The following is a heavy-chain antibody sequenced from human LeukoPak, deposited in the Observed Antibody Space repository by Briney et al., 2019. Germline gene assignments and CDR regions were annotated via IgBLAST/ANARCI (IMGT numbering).Heavy chain of an antibody. J-gene: IGHJ4*02. CDR1: GYTFTGYY. CDR2: INPNSGGT. D-gene: IGHD5-12*01. V-gene: IGHV1-2*02. CDR3: AREGSGYDSPPRAVDY. Sequence: ASVKVSCKASGYTFTGYYMHWVRQAPGQGLEWMGWINPNSGGTNYAQKFQGRVTMTRDTSISTAYMELSRLRSYDTAVYYCAREGSGYDSPPRAVDYWGQGTLVTVSS.